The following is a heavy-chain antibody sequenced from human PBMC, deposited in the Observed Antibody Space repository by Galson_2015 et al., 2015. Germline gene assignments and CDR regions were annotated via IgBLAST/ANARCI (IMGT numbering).Heavy chain of an antibody. J-gene: IGHJ4*02. CDR1: GFTFSSYA. CDR3: AKEGGTGSSWFESDYFDY. D-gene: IGHD6-13*01. Sequence: SLRLSCAASGFTFSSYAMSWVRQAPGKGLEWVSALSGSGGSTYYADSVKGRFTISRDNSKNTLYLQMNSLRAEDTAVYYCAKEGGTGSSWFESDYFDYWGQGTLVTVSS. V-gene: IGHV3-23*01. CDR2: LSGSGGST.